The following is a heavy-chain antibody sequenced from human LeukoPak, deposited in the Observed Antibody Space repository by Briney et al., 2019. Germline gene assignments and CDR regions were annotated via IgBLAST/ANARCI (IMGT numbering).Heavy chain of an antibody. D-gene: IGHD6-13*01. CDR1: GYTFTSYD. CDR3: ARGRDSSSWFTIDAFDI. V-gene: IGHV1-8*03. J-gene: IGHJ3*02. CDR2: MNPNSGNT. Sequence: ASVKVSCKASGYTFTSYDINWVRQATGQGLEWMGWMNPNSGNTGYAQKFQGRVTITRNTSISTAYMELSSLRSEDTAVYYCARGRDSSSWFTIDAFDIGGQGTMVTVSS.